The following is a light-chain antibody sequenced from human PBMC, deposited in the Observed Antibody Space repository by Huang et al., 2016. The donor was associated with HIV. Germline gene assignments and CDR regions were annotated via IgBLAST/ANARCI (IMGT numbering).Light chain of an antibody. Sequence: DIVMTQTPLSLHVTLGQPASISCRSSQSLVHSDGNTYLSGLQQRPGQPQRLLIYQIYNGFSGVPDRFSGSGAGTDFTLKISRVEAEDVGVYYCMQATQFPYTFGQGTKLEIK. CDR1: QSLVHSDGNTY. CDR2: QIY. CDR3: MQATQFPYT. V-gene: IGKV2-24*01. J-gene: IGKJ2*01.